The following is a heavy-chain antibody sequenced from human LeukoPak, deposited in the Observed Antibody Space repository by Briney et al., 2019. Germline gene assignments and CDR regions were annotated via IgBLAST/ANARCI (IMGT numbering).Heavy chain of an antibody. V-gene: IGHV4-59*01. CDR2: IYYSGST. CDR3: ARAGWLQSKRIQHWYSDL. CDR1: GGSISSYY. Sequence: SETLSLTCTVSGGSISSYYWSWIRQPPGKGLEWIGYIYYSGSTNYNPSLKSRVTISVDTSKNQFSLKLSSVTAADTAVYYCARAGWLQSKRIQHWYSDLWGRGTLVTVSS. J-gene: IGHJ2*01. D-gene: IGHD5-24*01.